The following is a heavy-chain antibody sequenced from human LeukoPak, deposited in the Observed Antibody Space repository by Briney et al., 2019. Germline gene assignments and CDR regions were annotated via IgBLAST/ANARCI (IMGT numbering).Heavy chain of an antibody. CDR2: ISYDGSNK. J-gene: IGHJ4*02. CDR3: AKTLQDPGYGVFDY. D-gene: IGHD5-12*01. CDR1: GFTFSSYG. Sequence: GGSLRLSCAASGFTFSSYGMHWVRQAPDKGLEWVAVISYDGSNKYYADSVKGRFTISRDNSKNTLYLQMNSLRAEDTAVYYCAKTLQDPGYGVFDYWGQGTLVTVSS. V-gene: IGHV3-30*18.